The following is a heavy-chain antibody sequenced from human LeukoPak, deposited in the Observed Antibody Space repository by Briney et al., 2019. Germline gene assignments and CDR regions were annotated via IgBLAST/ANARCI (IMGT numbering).Heavy chain of an antibody. CDR1: GDSISSGSYY. CDR2: IYTSGST. D-gene: IGHD3-22*01. CDR3: SYSSGYYYPIDY. V-gene: IGHV4-61*02. J-gene: IGHJ4*02. Sequence: SQTLSLTCTVSGDSISSGSYYWSWIRQPAGKGLEWIGRIYTSGSTNYNPSLKSRVTISVDTSKNQFSLKLSSVTAADTAVYYCSYSSGYYYPIDYWGQGTLVTVSS.